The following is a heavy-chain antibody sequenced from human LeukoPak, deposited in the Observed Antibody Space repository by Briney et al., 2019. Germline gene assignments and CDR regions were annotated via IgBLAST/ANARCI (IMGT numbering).Heavy chain of an antibody. CDR2: IDSDGTLA. V-gene: IGHV3-74*01. D-gene: IGHD2/OR15-2a*01. J-gene: IGHJ4*02. CDR1: GFTFDSSW. Sequence: GGSLRLSCAASGFTFDSSWMHWVRQAPGKGLVWVSRIDSDGTLASYADSLKGRFTISRDNAKNAVYLQMNSLRAEDTAVYYCARNIGSDWGQGTLVTVSS. CDR3: ARNIGSD.